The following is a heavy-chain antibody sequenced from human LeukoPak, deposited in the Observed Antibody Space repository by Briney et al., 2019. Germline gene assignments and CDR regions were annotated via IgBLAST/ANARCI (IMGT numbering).Heavy chain of an antibody. Sequence: SGGSLRLSCAASGLTFSGSAMHWVRQASGKGLEWVGRIRSEANSYATEYAASVKGRFAISRDDTKNTAYLQMNSLKIEDTAVYYCTRRDDRSGSYNKYFDYWGQGTLVTVSS. CDR1: GLTFSGSA. J-gene: IGHJ4*02. V-gene: IGHV3-73*01. D-gene: IGHD3-22*01. CDR3: TRRDDRSGSYNKYFDY. CDR2: IRSEANSYAT.